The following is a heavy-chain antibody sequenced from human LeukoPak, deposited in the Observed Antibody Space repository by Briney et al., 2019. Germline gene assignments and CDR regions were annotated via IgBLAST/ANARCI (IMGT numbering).Heavy chain of an antibody. Sequence: GGSLRLSCAASGFTFSSYGMHWVRQAPGKGLEWVAFIRYDGSNKYYADSVKGRFTISRDNSKNTLYLQMNSLRAEDTAVYYCAKDSLGYCSSTSCYDFDYWGQGTLVTASS. J-gene: IGHJ4*02. CDR1: GFTFSSYG. CDR2: IRYDGSNK. CDR3: AKDSLGYCSSTSCYDFDY. D-gene: IGHD2-2*01. V-gene: IGHV3-30*02.